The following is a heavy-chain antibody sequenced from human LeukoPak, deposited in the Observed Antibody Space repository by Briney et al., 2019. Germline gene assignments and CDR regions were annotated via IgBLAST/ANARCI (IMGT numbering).Heavy chain of an antibody. V-gene: IGHV3-23*01. CDR3: TKWNGYGSD. Sequence: GGSLRLSCAASGFAISTYGVTWVRQGPGKGLEWVSGFSDGGTTHYRDSVKGRFTISRDISKNTLCLQMNSLRVEDTAVYFCTKWNGYGSDWGQGTLVTVSS. J-gene: IGHJ4*02. CDR2: FSDGGTT. CDR1: GFAISTYG. D-gene: IGHD3-10*01.